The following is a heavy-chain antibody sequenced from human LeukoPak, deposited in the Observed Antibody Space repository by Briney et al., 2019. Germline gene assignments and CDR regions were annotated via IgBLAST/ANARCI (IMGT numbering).Heavy chain of an antibody. CDR3: ARERTYYYDSSGYLRGIWFDP. J-gene: IGHJ5*02. CDR1: GGSFTGYY. CDR2: IYYSGST. Sequence: SDTLSLTCAVYGGSFTGYYWSWIRQPPGKGLEWIGYIYYSGSTNYNPSLKSRVTISVDTSKNQFSLKLSSVTAADTAVYYCARERTYYYDSSGYLRGIWFDPWGQGTLVTVSS. V-gene: IGHV4-59*01. D-gene: IGHD3-22*01.